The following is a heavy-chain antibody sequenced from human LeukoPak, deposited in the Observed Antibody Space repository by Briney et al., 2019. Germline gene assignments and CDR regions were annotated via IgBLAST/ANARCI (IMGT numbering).Heavy chain of an antibody. D-gene: IGHD1-26*01. J-gene: IGHJ4*02. Sequence: GVSLRLSCAASGFTFSSYGMHWVRQAPGKGLEWVADIRYDGSNKYYADSVKGRFTISRDNSKNTLYLQMNSLRAEDTAVYYCARDRAVGAAKRSYFDYWGQGILVTVSS. CDR3: ARDRAVGAAKRSYFDY. CDR1: GFTFSSYG. CDR2: IRYDGSNK. V-gene: IGHV3-33*08.